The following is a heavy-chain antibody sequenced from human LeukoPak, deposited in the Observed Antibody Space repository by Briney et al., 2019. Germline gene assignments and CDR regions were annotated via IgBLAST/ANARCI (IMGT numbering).Heavy chain of an antibody. J-gene: IGHJ6*03. CDR2: NTGTGAGT. V-gene: IGHV3-23*01. CDR1: GFLFGAQA. CDR3: VKAGGGGNIRYYYMDV. D-gene: IGHD5-12*01. Sequence: GGSLRLLCGACGFLFGAQAMMWVRQARGRGLEWGSANTGTGAGTHYADSVKGRLTVSRDNYKNPLYLQINSVRAEDTAVYYCVKAGGGGNIRYYYMDVWGKGTTVTVSS.